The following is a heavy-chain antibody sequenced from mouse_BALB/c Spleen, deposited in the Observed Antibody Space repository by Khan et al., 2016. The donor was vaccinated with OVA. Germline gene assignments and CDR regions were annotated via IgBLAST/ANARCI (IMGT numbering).Heavy chain of an antibody. D-gene: IGHD3-1*01. CDR2: IRYDGNS. CDR3: ARGGSSGPAWFTY. Sequence: EVQLVESGPGLVKPSQSLSLTCSVTGYSITSGYFWNWIRQFPGNNLEWMGYIRYDGNSDYNPSLKNRISITRDTPKNQFFLKLNSVTPEDTATYYCARGGSSGPAWFTYWGQGTLVTVSA. J-gene: IGHJ3*01. V-gene: IGHV3-6*02. CDR1: GYSITSGYF.